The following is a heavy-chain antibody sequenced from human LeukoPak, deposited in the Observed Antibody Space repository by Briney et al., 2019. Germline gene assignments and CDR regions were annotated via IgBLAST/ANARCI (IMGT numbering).Heavy chain of an antibody. Sequence: GGSLRLSFAASGFTFSSYAMSWVRQAPGKGLEWVSAISGSGGSTYYADSVKGRFTISRDNAKNSLYLQMNSLRAEDTAVYYCARASSGYLAHFDYWGQGTLVTVSS. J-gene: IGHJ4*02. D-gene: IGHD3-22*01. CDR3: ARASSGYLAHFDY. CDR1: GFTFSSYA. CDR2: ISGSGGST. V-gene: IGHV3-23*01.